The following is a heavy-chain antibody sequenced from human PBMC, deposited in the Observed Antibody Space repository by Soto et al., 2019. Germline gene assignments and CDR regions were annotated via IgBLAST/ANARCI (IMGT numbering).Heavy chain of an antibody. J-gene: IGHJ5*02. CDR1: GYTFFTYY. CDR3: ARHHGPTTSENWFDP. CDR2: ISTYSGDT. Sequence: QVHLGQSGVEVKTPWASVKVSCQASGYTFFTYYISWVRQAPGQGLEWMGWISTYSGDTKYAQKFQGRVTMTTDTSTTTAYLELRSLRSDDTAVYYCARHHGPTTSENWFDPWGQGTLVTVSS. V-gene: IGHV1-18*01. D-gene: IGHD5-12*01.